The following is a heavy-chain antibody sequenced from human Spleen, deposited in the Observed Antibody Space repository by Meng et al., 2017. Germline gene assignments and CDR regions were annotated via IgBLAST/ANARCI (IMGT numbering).Heavy chain of an antibody. CDR3: ARKTPGIWYFDL. CDR1: GDSISSSNW. D-gene: IGHD3-10*01. Sequence: QVALQESGPGLVKPSDTRSLPCAVSGDSISSSNWWGWIRQPPGKGLEWIGYIYYSGSIHYNPSLKSRVTMSVDTSKNQFSLKLISVTAVDTAVYYCARKTPGIWYFDLWGRGTLVTVSS. J-gene: IGHJ2*01. V-gene: IGHV4-28*05. CDR2: IYYSGSI.